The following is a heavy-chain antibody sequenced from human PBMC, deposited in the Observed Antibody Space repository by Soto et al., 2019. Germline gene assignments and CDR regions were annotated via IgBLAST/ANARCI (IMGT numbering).Heavy chain of an antibody. V-gene: IGHV4-34*01. D-gene: IGHD6-13*01. CDR2: INHSGST. CDR3: ARTRVIAAAGNVWFDP. Sequence: SETLSLTCAVYGGSFSGYYWSWIRQPPGKGLEWIGEINHSGSTNYNPSLKSRVTISVDTSKNQFSLKLSSVTAADTAVYYCARTRVIAAAGNVWFDPWGQGTLVTVSS. CDR1: GGSFSGYY. J-gene: IGHJ5*02.